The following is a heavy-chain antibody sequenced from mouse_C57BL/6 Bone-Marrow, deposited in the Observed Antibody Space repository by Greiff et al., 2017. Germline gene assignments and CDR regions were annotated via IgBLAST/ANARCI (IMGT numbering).Heavy chain of an antibody. D-gene: IGHD2-2*01. CDR2: IDPEDGEP. CDR3: ALYLLWLRRAWFAY. CDR1: GFNIKDYY. J-gene: IGHJ3*01. Sequence: EVQLQQSGAELVKPGASVKLSCTASGFNIKDYYMPWVKQRTEKGMEWIGRIDPEDGEPKYAPKFQGTATITADKSSNTAVLQRSSLTSEDTAVYYCALYLLWLRRAWFAYWGQGTLVTVSA. V-gene: IGHV14-2*01.